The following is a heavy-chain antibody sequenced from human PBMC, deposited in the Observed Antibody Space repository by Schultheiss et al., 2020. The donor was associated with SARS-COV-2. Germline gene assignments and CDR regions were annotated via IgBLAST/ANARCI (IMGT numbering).Heavy chain of an antibody. D-gene: IGHD6-6*01. J-gene: IGHJ4*02. Sequence: GGSLRLSCAASGFTVSSNYMSWVRQAPGKWLEWVSVIYSGGSTYYADSVKGRFTISRDNSKNTLYLQMNSLRDEDTAVYYCAREYSSSSGGYYFDYWGQGTLVTVAS. V-gene: IGHV3-66*01. CDR1: GFTVSSNY. CDR3: AREYSSSSGGYYFDY. CDR2: IYSGGST.